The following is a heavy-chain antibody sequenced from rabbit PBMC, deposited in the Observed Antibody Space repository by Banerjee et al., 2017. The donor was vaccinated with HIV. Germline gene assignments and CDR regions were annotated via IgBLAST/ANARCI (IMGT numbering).Heavy chain of an antibody. V-gene: IGHV1S45*01. D-gene: IGHD6-1*01. CDR1: GFDFSSYYM. J-gene: IGHJ4*01. CDR3: ARDRGLMVMLGFNL. Sequence: QEQLKETGGGLVQPGGSLTLSCKASGFDFSSYYMSWVRQAPGKGLEWIGYIDPVFHSSYYATWVNGRFTISKTSSTTVTLQMTSLTAADTATYFCARDRGLMVMLGFNLWGPGTLVTVS. CDR2: IDPVFHSS.